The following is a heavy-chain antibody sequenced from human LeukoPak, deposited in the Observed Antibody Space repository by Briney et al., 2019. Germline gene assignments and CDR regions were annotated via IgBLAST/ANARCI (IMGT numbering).Heavy chain of an antibody. CDR2: ISGSGGST. D-gene: IGHD3-10*01. V-gene: IGHV3-23*01. Sequence: GGSLRLSCAASGFTFSSYAMSWVRQAPGKGLEWVSAISGSGGSTYYADSVKGRFTISRDNSKNTLYLQMNSLRAEDTAVYYCARGAFYRSYYYGSGSLTYWGQGTLVTVSS. J-gene: IGHJ4*02. CDR1: GFTFSSYA. CDR3: ARGAFYRSYYYGSGSLTY.